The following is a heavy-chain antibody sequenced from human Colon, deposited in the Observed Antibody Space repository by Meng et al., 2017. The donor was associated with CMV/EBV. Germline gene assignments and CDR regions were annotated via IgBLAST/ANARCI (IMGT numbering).Heavy chain of an antibody. Sequence: VPRVQSATEIEPPGAPRNLSCNASAYSFHCYNIHRLRQAPGQGLEWVGWVDPNTGGTKYTEKFQDRVTMTRDTSINTVYMELNSLTFDDTALYYCARDWWNGNSDYFDYWGQGALVTVSS. J-gene: IGHJ4*02. D-gene: IGHD4-23*01. CDR2: VDPNTGGT. V-gene: IGHV1-2*02. CDR1: AYSFHCYN. CDR3: ARDWWNGNSDYFDY.